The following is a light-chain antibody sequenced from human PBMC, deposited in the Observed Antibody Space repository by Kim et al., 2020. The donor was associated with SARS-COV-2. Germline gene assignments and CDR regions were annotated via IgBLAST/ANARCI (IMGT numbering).Light chain of an antibody. CDR2: DVT. Sequence: QSITISCTGTTSDVGGNNFVSWFQVSPGEAPRLLIYDVTIRPTGAPDRFSGSKSGNTASLTISGLQADDEAEYYFCSYTRSSSRVFGEGTQLTVL. CDR1: TSDVGGNNF. CDR3: CSYTRSSSRV. V-gene: IGLV2-11*01. J-gene: IGLJ3*02.